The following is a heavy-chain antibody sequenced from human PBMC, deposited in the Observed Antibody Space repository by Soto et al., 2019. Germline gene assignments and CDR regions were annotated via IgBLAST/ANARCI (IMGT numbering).Heavy chain of an antibody. Sequence: EVQLVESGGGLIQPGGSLRLSCAASGFTVSSNYMSWVRQAPGKGLEWVSVISGSGGSTYYADSVKGRFTISRDNSKNTLYLQMNSLRAEDTAVYYCAKVHGDYSGAEYFQHWGQGTLVTVSS. CDR2: ISGSGGST. V-gene: IGHV3-23*04. CDR1: GFTVSSNY. D-gene: IGHD4-17*01. J-gene: IGHJ1*01. CDR3: AKVHGDYSGAEYFQH.